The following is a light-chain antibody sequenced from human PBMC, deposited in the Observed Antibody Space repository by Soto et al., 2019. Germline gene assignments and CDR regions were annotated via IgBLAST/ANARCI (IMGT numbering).Light chain of an antibody. CDR1: SSNIGTGYD. Sequence: QSVLTQPPSVSGAPGQRVTISCTGSSSNIGTGYDVHWYQQLPGTAPKVLIYGNSHRPSGVPDRFSGSKSGTSASLAITGLQAEDEADYYCQSYDSSLSGYVFGTGTQLTVL. CDR2: GNS. J-gene: IGLJ1*01. CDR3: QSYDSSLSGYV. V-gene: IGLV1-40*01.